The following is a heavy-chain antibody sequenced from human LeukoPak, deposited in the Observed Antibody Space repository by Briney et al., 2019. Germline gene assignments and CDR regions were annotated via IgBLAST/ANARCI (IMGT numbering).Heavy chain of an antibody. D-gene: IGHD3-22*01. J-gene: IGHJ4*02. CDR2: INHSGST. V-gene: IGHV4-34*01. CDR3: ARVALVGDSSGYYGDY. CDR1: GGSFSGYY. Sequence: LSETLSLTCAVYGGSFSGYYWSWISQPPGKGLEWIGEINHSGSTNYNPSLKSRVTISVDTSKNQFSLKLSSVTAADTAMYYCARVALVGDSSGYYGDYWGQGTLVTVSS.